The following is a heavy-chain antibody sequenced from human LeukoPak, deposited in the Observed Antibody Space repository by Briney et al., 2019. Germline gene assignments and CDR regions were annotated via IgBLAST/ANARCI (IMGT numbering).Heavy chain of an antibody. CDR1: GFTFSSYW. Sequence: GGSLRLSCAASGFTFSSYWMSWVRQAPGKGLEWVANIKQDGREKYYVDSAKGRFTISRDNAKNSLYLQMNSLRAEDTAVYYCAREDREINYDILTGYSSTSSFDYWGQGTLVTVSS. J-gene: IGHJ4*02. CDR2: IKQDGREK. CDR3: AREDREINYDILTGYSSTSSFDY. V-gene: IGHV3-7*01. D-gene: IGHD3-9*01.